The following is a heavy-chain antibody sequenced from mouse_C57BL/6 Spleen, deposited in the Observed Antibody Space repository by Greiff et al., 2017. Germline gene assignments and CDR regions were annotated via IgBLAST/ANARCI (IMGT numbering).Heavy chain of an antibody. Sequence: EVMLVESGGGLVKPGGSLKLSCAASGFTFSDYGMHWVRQAPEKGLEWVAYISSGSSTIYYADTVKGRFTISRDNAKNTLFLQMTSLRSEDTAMYYCARPRYYGSSSYFDYWGQGTTLTVSS. CDR1: GFTFSDYG. CDR3: ARPRYYGSSSYFDY. J-gene: IGHJ2*01. V-gene: IGHV5-17*01. CDR2: ISSGSSTI. D-gene: IGHD1-1*01.